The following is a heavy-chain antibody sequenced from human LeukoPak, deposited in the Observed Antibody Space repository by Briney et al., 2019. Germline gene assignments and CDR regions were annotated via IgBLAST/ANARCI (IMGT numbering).Heavy chain of an antibody. D-gene: IGHD6-19*01. V-gene: IGHV3-30*03. J-gene: IGHJ4*02. CDR1: GFTFSSYG. CDR2: ISYDGSNK. CDR3: VAVAGTKPLFLFDY. Sequence: GGSLRLSCAASGFTFSSYGMHWVRQAPGKGLEWVAVISYDGSNKYYADSVKGRFTISRDNAKNSLYLQMNSLSAEDTAVYYCVAVAGTKPLFLFDYWGQGTLVTVSS.